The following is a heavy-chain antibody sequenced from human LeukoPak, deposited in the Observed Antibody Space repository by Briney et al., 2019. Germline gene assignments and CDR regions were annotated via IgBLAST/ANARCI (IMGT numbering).Heavy chain of an antibody. V-gene: IGHV3-23*01. CDR1: GFTFSSYA. D-gene: IGHD6-19*01. Sequence: GGSLRLSCAASGFTFSSYAMSWVRQAPGKGLEWVSGISGRGTSTYYADSAKGRFTISRDNSKNTLYLRMDSLRAEDTAVYYCAKARYNSGWYGLDPWGQGTLVTVSS. CDR2: ISGRGTST. CDR3: AKARYNSGWYGLDP. J-gene: IGHJ5*02.